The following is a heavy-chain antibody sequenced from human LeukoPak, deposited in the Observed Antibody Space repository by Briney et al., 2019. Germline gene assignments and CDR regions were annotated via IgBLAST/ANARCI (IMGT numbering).Heavy chain of an antibody. J-gene: IGHJ5*02. CDR3: ARDVGGSCTNGVCYSGTRFDP. V-gene: IGHV4-4*07. Sequence: SETLSLTCTVSGGSISSYYWSWIRQPAGKGLEWIGRIYTSGSTNYNPSLKSRVTMSVDTSENQFSLKLSSVTAADTAVYYCARDVGGSCTNGVCYSGTRFDPWGQGTLVTVSS. CDR2: IYTSGST. D-gene: IGHD2-8*01. CDR1: GGSISSYY.